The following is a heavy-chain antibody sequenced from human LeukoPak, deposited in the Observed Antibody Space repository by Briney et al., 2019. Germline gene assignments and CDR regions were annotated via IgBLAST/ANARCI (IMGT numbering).Heavy chain of an antibody. CDR1: GGSISSGGYS. V-gene: IGHV4-30-2*01. CDR2: IYHSGST. D-gene: IGHD6-13*01. J-gene: IGHJ5*02. Sequence: SETLSLTCAVSGGSISSGGYSWSWIRQPPGKGLEWIGYIYHSGSTYYNPSLKSRVTISVDRSKNQFSLKLSSVTAADTAVYYCARGAAGTGGWFDPWGQGTLVTVSS. CDR3: ARGAAGTGGWFDP.